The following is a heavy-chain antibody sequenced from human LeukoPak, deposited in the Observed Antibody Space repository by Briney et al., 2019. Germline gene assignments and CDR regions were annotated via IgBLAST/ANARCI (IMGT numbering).Heavy chain of an antibody. J-gene: IGHJ6*02. Sequence: GGSLRLSCAASGFTFSSYSMNWVRQAPGKGLEWVSSISSSSSYIYYADSVKGRFTISRDNAKNSLYLQMNSLRAEDTAVYYCARVKEYQLLSGMDVWGQGPTVTVSS. V-gene: IGHV3-21*01. D-gene: IGHD2-2*01. CDR1: GFTFSSYS. CDR3: ARVKEYQLLSGMDV. CDR2: ISSSSSYI.